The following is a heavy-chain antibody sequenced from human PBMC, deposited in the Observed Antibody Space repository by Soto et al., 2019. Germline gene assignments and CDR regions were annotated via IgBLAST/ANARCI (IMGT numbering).Heavy chain of an antibody. J-gene: IGHJ3*02. V-gene: IGHV1-18*01. CDR1: GYTFTSYG. Sequence: QVQLVQSGAEVKKPGASVKVSCKASGYTFTSYGISWVRQAPGQGLEWMGWISAYNGNTNYAQKLQGRVTMTTDTSKSTAYMELESLRSDDTAVYYWARGLGLHLGELSPWAFDIWGQGTMVTVSS. D-gene: IGHD3-16*02. CDR2: ISAYNGNT. CDR3: ARGLGLHLGELSPWAFDI.